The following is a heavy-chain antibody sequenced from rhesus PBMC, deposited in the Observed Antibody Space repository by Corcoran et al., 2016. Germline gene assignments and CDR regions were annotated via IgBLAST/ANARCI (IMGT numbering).Heavy chain of an antibody. V-gene: IGHV3-28*02. CDR2: MKSADTST. CDR3: ARRVAPGPVDY. Sequence: VQVVESGGGLAKPGGSLRLSCATSGYTFSNYCLHWLRQAPGKGLEWSSAMKSADTSTYYAASVKGRFTISRENAKNTLYLQMDSLRAEDTAVYYCARRVAPGPVDYWGQGVLVTVSS. CDR1: GYTFSNYC. J-gene: IGHJ4*01. D-gene: IGHD6-13*01.